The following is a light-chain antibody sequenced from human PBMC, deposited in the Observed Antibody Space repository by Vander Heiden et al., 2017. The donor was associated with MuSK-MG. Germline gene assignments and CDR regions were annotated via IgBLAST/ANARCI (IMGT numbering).Light chain of an antibody. CDR3: SLSYSGARPV. Sequence: QAVVTQEPSLTVSPGGTVTLTCGSTPGAVTSGHYPYWFQQKPGQAPRTLIYDTSNKHSWTPARFSGSLLGGKAALTLSGAQPEDEAEYYCSLSYSGARPVFGGGTKLTVL. V-gene: IGLV7-46*01. CDR1: PGAVTSGHY. CDR2: DTS. J-gene: IGLJ3*02.